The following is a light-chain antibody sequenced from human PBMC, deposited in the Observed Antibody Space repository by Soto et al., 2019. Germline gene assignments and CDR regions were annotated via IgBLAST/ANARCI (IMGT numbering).Light chain of an antibody. CDR1: QTISSW. CDR3: QHYNSYSEA. V-gene: IGKV1-5*03. CDR2: KAS. Sequence: DIQMTQSPSTLSGSVGYRFTITCRASQTISSWLSWYQQKPVKAPKLLIYKASTLKSGVPSRFSGSGSGTEFTLTISILQPDDFATYYCQHYNSYSEAFGQGTKVDIK. J-gene: IGKJ1*01.